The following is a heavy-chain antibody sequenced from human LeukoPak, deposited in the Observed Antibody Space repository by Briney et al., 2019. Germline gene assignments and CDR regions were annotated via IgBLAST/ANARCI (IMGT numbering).Heavy chain of an antibody. D-gene: IGHD6-13*01. CDR2: ISSSSSTI. J-gene: IGHJ4*02. V-gene: IGHV3-48*01. CDR3: ARGGSAAGTGGYYFDY. CDR1: GFTFSNYN. Sequence: GGSLRLSCAASGFTFSNYNMNWVRQAPGKGLEWVSYISSSSSTIYYADSVKGRFTISRDNAKNSLYLQMNSLRAEDTAVYYCARGGSAAGTGGYYFDYWGQGTLVTVSS.